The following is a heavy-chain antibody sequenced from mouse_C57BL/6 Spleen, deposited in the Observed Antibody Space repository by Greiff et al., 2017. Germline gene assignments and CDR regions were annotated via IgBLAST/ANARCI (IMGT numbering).Heavy chain of an antibody. Sequence: EVQLVESGGDLVKPGGSLKLSCAASGFTFSSYGMSWVRQTPDNRLEWVATISRGGSYTYYPDSMKGLYTISSDNAKNPLYLQMSRQKSEDTSMYSCAGGYGSSEFDYWGQGTTLTVSS. D-gene: IGHD1-1*01. CDR2: ISRGGSYT. CDR3: AGGYGSSEFDY. CDR1: GFTFSSYG. V-gene: IGHV5-6*01. J-gene: IGHJ2*01.